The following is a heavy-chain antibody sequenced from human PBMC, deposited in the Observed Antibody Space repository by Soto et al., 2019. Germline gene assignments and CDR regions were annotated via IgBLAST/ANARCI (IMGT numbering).Heavy chain of an antibody. J-gene: IGHJ4*01. Sequence: PGGSLRLSCAASGFTFRSYMMYWVRQAPGKGLEWVSSISSSSSSIYYADSVKGRFTISRDNAKNSLYLQMNTLRTDDTAICYCTRDVNYFGSGSYHFWGHGTLVTVSS. CDR3: TRDVNYFGSGSYHF. CDR2: ISSSSSSI. D-gene: IGHD3-10*01. CDR1: GFTFRSYM. V-gene: IGHV3-21*01.